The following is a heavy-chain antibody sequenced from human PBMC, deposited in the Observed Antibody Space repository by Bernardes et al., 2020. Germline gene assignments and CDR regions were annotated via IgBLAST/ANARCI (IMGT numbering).Heavy chain of an antibody. Sequence: ASVKVSCKASGYPFTSYAIHWVRQAPGQRLEWMGWIHAGNGDTKYSRKFQDRLTITRDTSASTAYMELSSLKSEDTAVYYCGRNSGRGELQPWGQGALVTVSS. D-gene: IGHD1-26*01. CDR2: IHAGNGDT. CDR3: GRNSGRGELQP. CDR1: GYPFTSYA. V-gene: IGHV1-3*01. J-gene: IGHJ4*02.